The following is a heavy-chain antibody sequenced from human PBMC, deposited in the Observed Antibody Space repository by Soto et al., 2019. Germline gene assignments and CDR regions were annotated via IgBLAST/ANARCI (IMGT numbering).Heavy chain of an antibody. D-gene: IGHD5-12*01. Sequence: EVQLVESGGGLVQPGESLRLSCAASGFTFSSYSMNWVRQAPGKGLEWLSYISGSTSTIYYVDSVKGRFTISRDNAKISLYLQMNSLTDEDTAVYYGARDGYNYLRAFDIWGHGTLVTVSS. CDR1: GFTFSSYS. V-gene: IGHV3-48*02. J-gene: IGHJ3*02. CDR3: ARDGYNYLRAFDI. CDR2: ISGSTSTI.